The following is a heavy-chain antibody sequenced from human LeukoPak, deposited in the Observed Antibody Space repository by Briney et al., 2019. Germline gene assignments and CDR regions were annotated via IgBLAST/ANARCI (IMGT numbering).Heavy chain of an antibody. D-gene: IGHD1-26*01. Sequence: GGSLRLSCAASGFTFDDYAMHWVRQAPGKGLEWVSGISWNSGSIGYADSVKGRFTISRDNSKNTLYLQMNSLRAEDTAVYYCARDGLVGGSYYSYFNYWGQGTLVTVSS. CDR2: ISWNSGSI. CDR3: ARDGLVGGSYYSYFNY. CDR1: GFTFDDYA. V-gene: IGHV3-9*01. J-gene: IGHJ4*02.